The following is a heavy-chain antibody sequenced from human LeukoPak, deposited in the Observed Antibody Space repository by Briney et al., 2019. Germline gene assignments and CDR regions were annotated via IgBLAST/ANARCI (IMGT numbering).Heavy chain of an antibody. Sequence: SETLSLTCTVSGGSIRSYYWSWIRQPPGKGLEWIGEINHSGSTNYNPSLKSRVTISVDTSKNQFSLKLSSVTAADTAVYYCARGRGYCSGGSCSHYFDYWGQGTLVTVSS. CDR1: GGSIRSYY. V-gene: IGHV4-34*01. J-gene: IGHJ4*02. CDR3: ARGRGYCSGGSCSHYFDY. D-gene: IGHD2-15*01. CDR2: INHSGST.